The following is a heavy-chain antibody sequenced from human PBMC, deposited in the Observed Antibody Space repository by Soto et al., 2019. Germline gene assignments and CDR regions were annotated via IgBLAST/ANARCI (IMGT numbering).Heavy chain of an antibody. CDR1: GFTFSSYS. J-gene: IGHJ4*02. D-gene: IGHD3-22*01. CDR3: ARAGYYYDSSGYYYMEDY. CDR2: ISSSSSYI. Sequence: GGFLRLSCAASGFTFSSYSMNWVSQAPGKGLEWVSSISSSSSYIYYADSVKGRFTISRDNAKNSLYLQMNSLRAEDTAVYYCARAGYYYDSSGYYYMEDYWGQGTLVTVSS. V-gene: IGHV3-21*01.